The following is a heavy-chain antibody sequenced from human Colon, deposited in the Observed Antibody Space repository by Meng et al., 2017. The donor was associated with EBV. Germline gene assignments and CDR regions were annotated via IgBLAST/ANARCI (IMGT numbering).Heavy chain of an antibody. J-gene: IGHJ4*02. D-gene: IGHD1-26*01. CDR3: ARGKQDAWELLAY. Sequence: QVQVEDAGPGLGNPSGTLSLTCGVSCVSISSNIRWTWVRQPPGKGLEWIGDIDDSGSTNYNPSLNSRISISLDKSKNHFSLKVNSVTAADTAVYYCARGKQDAWELLAYWGQGALVTVSS. CDR1: CVSISSNIR. V-gene: IGHV4-4*02. CDR2: IDDSGST.